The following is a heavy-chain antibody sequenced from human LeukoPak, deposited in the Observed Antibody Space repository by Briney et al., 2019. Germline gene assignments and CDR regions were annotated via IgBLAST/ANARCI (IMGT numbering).Heavy chain of an antibody. CDR1: GYTFTGYY. CDR2: INPNSGGT. CDR3: ARAEWELPPIDY. V-gene: IGHV1-2*02. J-gene: IGHJ4*02. Sequence: ASVKVSCKASGYTFTGYYMHWVRQAPGQGLEWMGWINPNSGGTNYAQKFQGRATMTRDTSISTAYMELSRLRSDDTAVYYCARAEWELPPIDYWGQGTLVTVSS. D-gene: IGHD1-26*01.